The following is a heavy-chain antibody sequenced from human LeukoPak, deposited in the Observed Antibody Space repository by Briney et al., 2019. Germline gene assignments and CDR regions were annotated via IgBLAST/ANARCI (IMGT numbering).Heavy chain of an antibody. Sequence: PGGSLRLSCAASGFTFTSYAMSWVRQAPGKGLEWIGSIYYSGSTYYNPSLKSRVTISVDTSKNQFSLKLSSVTAADTAVYYCARGRRSSTSCLGPWGQGTLVTVSS. V-gene: IGHV4-39*01. CDR2: IYYSGST. J-gene: IGHJ5*02. D-gene: IGHD2-2*01. CDR3: ARGRRSSTSCLGP. CDR1: GFTFTSYA.